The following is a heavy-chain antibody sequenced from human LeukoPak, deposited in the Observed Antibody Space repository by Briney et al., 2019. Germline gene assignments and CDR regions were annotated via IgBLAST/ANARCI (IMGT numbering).Heavy chain of an antibody. D-gene: IGHD2-21*02. CDR1: GFTFSSHA. CDR3: ARWAGRCGGDCQSEDP. Sequence: GGSLRLSCAASGFTFSSHAMSWVRQAPGKGPEYVAYINQDGSETNYVDSVKGRFTISRDNTRNSLFLQMYSLRDEDTAIYYCARWAGRCGGDCQSEDPWGLGTLVIVSS. CDR2: INQDGSET. J-gene: IGHJ5*02. V-gene: IGHV3-7*01.